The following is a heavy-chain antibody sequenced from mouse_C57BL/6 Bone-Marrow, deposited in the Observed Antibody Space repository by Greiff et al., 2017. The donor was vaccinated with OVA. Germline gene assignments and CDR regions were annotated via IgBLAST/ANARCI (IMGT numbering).Heavy chain of an antibody. CDR2: IYPGSGNT. J-gene: IGHJ4*01. V-gene: IGHV1-76*01. CDR1: GYTFTDYY. Sequence: QVQLQQSGAELVRPGASVKLSCKASGYTFTDYYINWVKQRPGQGLEWIARIYPGSGNTYYNEKFKGKATLTAEKSSSTAYMQLSSLTSEDSAVYFCARPYQPDYYAIDDWGQGTTVTVSS. D-gene: IGHD2-10*01. CDR3: ARPYQPDYYAIDD.